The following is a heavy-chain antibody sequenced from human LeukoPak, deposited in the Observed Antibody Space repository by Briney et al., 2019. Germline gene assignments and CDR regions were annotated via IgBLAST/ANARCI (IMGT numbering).Heavy chain of an antibody. D-gene: IGHD3-16*01. CDR2: IFKSETT. J-gene: IGHJ4*02. CDR1: GGSISSNTYF. CDR3: GRHWARRGGSF. V-gene: IGHV4-39*01. Sequence: SETLSLTCTVSGGSISSNTYFWGWIRQPPGKGLEWIGKIFKSETTYYNPSLKGRVTVSNDTSKNQFSLNLNSMTAADPVLYFCGRHWARRGGSFWGQGTLVTVSS.